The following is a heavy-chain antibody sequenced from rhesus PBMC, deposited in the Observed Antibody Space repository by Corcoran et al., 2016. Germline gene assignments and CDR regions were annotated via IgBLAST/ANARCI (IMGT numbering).Heavy chain of an antibody. CDR2: IDPRNSAA. V-gene: IGHV5-20*02. J-gene: IGHJ4*01. D-gene: IGHD2-39*01. CDR3: ARGRTLGFDY. CDR1: GYRLNHYW. Sequence: EGPGVPYGAEVNRPGADLKIYCRTSGYRLNHYWISWVRQLTGRGLEWVGAIDPRNSAARYSPSAQGQVTLSADKSITTAYLNWRILKASDTATYYCARGRTLGFDYWGQGVLVTVSS.